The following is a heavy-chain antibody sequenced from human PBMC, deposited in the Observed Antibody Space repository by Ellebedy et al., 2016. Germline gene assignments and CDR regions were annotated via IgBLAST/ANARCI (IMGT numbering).Heavy chain of an antibody. D-gene: IGHD7-27*01. CDR3: ARDPPSILARTWG. V-gene: IGHV3-48*01. CDR1: DFSFGYYS. Sequence: GGSLRLSXAASDFSFGYYSMNWVRQTPGKGLEWLSYIHAVNGVTYYADSVKGRFTISRDNSKNLLYLQMNSLRAEDTAVYYCARDPPSILARTWGWGQGTLVTVSS. CDR2: IHAVNGVT. J-gene: IGHJ4*02.